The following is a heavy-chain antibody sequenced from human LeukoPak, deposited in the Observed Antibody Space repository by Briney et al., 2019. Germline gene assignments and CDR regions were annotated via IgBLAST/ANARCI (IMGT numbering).Heavy chain of an antibody. V-gene: IGHV3-23*01. CDR2: ISGSGGST. CDR3: AKSVCVAVALDAFDI. CDR1: GFTFSSYA. J-gene: IGHJ3*02. Sequence: PGGSLRLSCAASGFTFSSYAMSWVRQAPGKGLEWVSAISGSGGSTYYADSAKGRFTISRDNSKNTLYLQMNSLRAEDTAVYYCAKSVCVAVALDAFDIWGQGTMVTVSS. D-gene: IGHD6-19*01.